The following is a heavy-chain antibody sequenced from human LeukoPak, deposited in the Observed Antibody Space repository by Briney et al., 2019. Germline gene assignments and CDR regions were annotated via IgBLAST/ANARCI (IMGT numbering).Heavy chain of an antibody. CDR3: ARVSKDRSSPIPSVGDFQH. CDR2: INTNTGNP. V-gene: IGHV7-4-1*02. J-gene: IGHJ1*01. Sequence: ASVKVSCKVSGYTLTELSMHWVRQAPGKGLEWMGWINTNTGNPTYAQGFTGRFVFSLDTSVSTAYLQISSLKAEDTAVYYCARVSKDRSSPIPSVGDFQHWRQGPLVTVSS. CDR1: GYTLTELS. D-gene: IGHD6-13*01.